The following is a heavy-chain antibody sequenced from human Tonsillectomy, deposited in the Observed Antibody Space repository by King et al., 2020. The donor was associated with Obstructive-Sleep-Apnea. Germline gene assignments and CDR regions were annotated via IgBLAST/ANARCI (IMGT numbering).Heavy chain of an antibody. CDR3: ARDSADTSMIN. D-gene: IGHD5-18*01. CDR2: IIPLLGTA. J-gene: IGHJ4*02. Sequence: QLVQSGAEVRKPGSSVKVSCKVPGDNFSSFIINWVRQAPGQGLEWMGGIIPLLGTANYATTFQGRVTLTADDSTSTAYMDLSSLKFEDTATYYCARDSADTSMINWGQGTLVTVSS. V-gene: IGHV1-69*16. CDR1: GDNFSSFI.